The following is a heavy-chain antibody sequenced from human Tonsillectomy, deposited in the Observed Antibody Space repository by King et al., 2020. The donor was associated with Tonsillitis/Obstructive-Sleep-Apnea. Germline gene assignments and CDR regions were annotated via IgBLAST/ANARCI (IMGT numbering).Heavy chain of an antibody. V-gene: IGHV3-30*01. D-gene: IGHD2-2*02. J-gene: IGHJ4*02. CDR3: ARDLPIVMIPAAIQGGFDY. Sequence: QLVQSGGGVVQPGRSLRLSCAASGFTFSYYAMHWVRQAPGKGLEWVAVISYDGSNKYYADSVKGRFTISRDNSKNTLYLQMNSLRPEDTAVYYCARDLPIVMIPAAIQGGFDYWGQGTLVTVSS. CDR2: ISYDGSNK. CDR1: GFTFSYYA.